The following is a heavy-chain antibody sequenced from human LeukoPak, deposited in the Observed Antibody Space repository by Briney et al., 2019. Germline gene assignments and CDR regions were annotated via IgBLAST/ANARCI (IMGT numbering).Heavy chain of an antibody. D-gene: IGHD1-26*01. CDR2: IYYSGST. J-gene: IGHJ1*01. V-gene: IGHV4-39*01. CDR3: ARRGSGSYSGYFQH. CDR1: GGSISSSSYY. Sequence: SETLSLTCTVSGGSISSSSYYWGWIRQPPGKGLEWIGSIYYSGSTYYNPSLKSRVTISVDTSKNQFSLKLSSVTAADTAVYYCARRGSGSYSGYFQHWGQGTLVTVSS.